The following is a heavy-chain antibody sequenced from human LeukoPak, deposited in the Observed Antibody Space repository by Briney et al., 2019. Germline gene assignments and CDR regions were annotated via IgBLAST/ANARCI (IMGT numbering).Heavy chain of an antibody. CDR1: GFTFSSYA. J-gene: IGHJ4*02. CDR2: ISGSGGST. V-gene: IGHV3-23*01. Sequence: GGSLRLSCAASGFTFSSYAMSWVRQAPGKGLEWVSAISGSGGSTYYADSVKGRFTISRDNSKNTLYLQMNRLRAKDTALYYCAKEFYSGYDWDFDYWGQGTLVTVSS. D-gene: IGHD5-12*01. CDR3: AKEFYSGYDWDFDY.